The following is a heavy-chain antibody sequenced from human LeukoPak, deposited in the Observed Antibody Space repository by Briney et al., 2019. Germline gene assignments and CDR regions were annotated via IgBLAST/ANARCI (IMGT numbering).Heavy chain of an antibody. Sequence: SETLSLTCTVSGGSISSGGYYWSWIRQHPGQGLEWIGYIYYSGSTYYNPSLKSRVTISVDTSKNQFSLKLSSVTAADTAVYYCARAPEDYYYMDVWGKGTTVTVSS. J-gene: IGHJ6*03. V-gene: IGHV4-31*03. CDR1: GGSISSGGYY. CDR2: IYYSGST. CDR3: ARAPEDYYYMDV.